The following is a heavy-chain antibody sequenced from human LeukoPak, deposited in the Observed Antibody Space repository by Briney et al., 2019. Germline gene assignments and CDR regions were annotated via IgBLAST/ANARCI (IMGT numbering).Heavy chain of an antibody. CDR3: AKAPWIVLVTRPDY. J-gene: IGHJ4*02. CDR1: GFTFSGYA. CDR2: ISGSGATT. V-gene: IGHV3-23*01. Sequence: GGSLRLSCAASGFTFSGYAMSWVRQAPGKGLEWVSAISGSGATTYYADSMKGRFTISRDNSKNTLYLQMNSLRAEDTAVYYCAKAPWIVLVTRPDYWGQGTLVTVSS. D-gene: IGHD3-22*01.